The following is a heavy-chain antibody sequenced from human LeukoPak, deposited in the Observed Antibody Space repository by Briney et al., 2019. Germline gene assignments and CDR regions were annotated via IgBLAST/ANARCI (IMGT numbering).Heavy chain of an antibody. D-gene: IGHD1-1*01. CDR3: VTSWIRQQRDY. CDR1: GFTFSNAW. CDR2: IKSKTDGGTT. V-gene: IGHV3-15*01. J-gene: IGHJ4*02. Sequence: GGSLRLSCAASGFTFSNAWMSWVRQAPGKGLEWVGRIKSKTDGGTTDYAAPVKGRFTISRDDSKNTLYLQMDSVTAEDTAVYYCVTSWIRQQRDYWGQGILVTVSS.